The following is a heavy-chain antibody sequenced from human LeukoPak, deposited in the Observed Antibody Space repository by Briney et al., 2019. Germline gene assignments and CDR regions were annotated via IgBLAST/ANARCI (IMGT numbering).Heavy chain of an antibody. D-gene: IGHD3-22*01. J-gene: IGHJ5*02. V-gene: IGHV3-15*01. CDR1: GFTFSNAW. Sequence: GGSLRLSCAASGFTFSNAWMSWVRQAPGKGLEWVGRIKSKTDGGATDHAAPVKGRFTISRDDPKNTLYLQMNSLKTEDTAVYYCTTGEGFYYDTSVGWFDPWGQGTLVTVSS. CDR2: IKSKTDGGAT. CDR3: TTGEGFYYDTSVGWFDP.